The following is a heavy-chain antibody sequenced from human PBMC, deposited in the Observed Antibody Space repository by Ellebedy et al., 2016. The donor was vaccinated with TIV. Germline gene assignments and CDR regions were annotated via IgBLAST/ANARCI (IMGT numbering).Heavy chain of an antibody. CDR1: GFTVSNNY. CDR3: ARAVEMPTSPPSDAFDL. D-gene: IGHD5-24*01. Sequence: GESLKISCAATGFTVSNNYMSWIRQAPGKGLEWVSVLYGSGTTFYAHSVRGRFTISRDTSKNTLYLQMNSLRAEETAVYYCARAVEMPTSPPSDAFDLWGQGTMVTVSS. J-gene: IGHJ3*01. V-gene: IGHV3-66*01. CDR2: LYGSGTT.